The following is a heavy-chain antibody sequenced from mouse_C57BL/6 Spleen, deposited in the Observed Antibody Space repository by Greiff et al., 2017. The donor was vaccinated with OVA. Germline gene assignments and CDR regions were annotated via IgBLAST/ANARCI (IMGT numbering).Heavy chain of an antibody. V-gene: IGHV1-39*01. Sequence: EVQLVESGPELVKPGASVKISCKASGYSFTDYNMNWVKQSPGKRLEWIGVINPNYGTTSYNQKFKGKATLTVDQSSSTAYMQLNSLTSEDSAVYYCAVYYDYDLYYAMDYWGQGTSVTVSA. CDR2: INPNYGTT. CDR3: AVYYDYDLYYAMDY. CDR1: GYSFTDYN. D-gene: IGHD2-4*01. J-gene: IGHJ4*01.